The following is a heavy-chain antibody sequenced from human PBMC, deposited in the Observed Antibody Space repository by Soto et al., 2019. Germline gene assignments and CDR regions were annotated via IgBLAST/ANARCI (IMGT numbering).Heavy chain of an antibody. Sequence: QITLKESGPTLVKPTQTLTLTCTFSGFSLSTDGVGVGWIRQPPGKALECLAAVYWNDDKHYSPFFKSRLTITKDTSKNQVVLTVTNMDPVDTATYYCARIHYIYANDFWGQGTLVSVST. V-gene: IGHV2-5*01. CDR2: VYWNDDK. CDR3: ARIHYIYANDF. CDR1: GFSLSTDGVG. J-gene: IGHJ4*02. D-gene: IGHD5-18*01.